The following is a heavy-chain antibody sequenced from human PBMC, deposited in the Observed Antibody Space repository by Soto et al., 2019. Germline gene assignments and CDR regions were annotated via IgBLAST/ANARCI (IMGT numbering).Heavy chain of an antibody. CDR2: INRDGSDT. Sequence: EVHLVESGGGLVQPGGSLRLSCVVSGLTFSNYWMSWVRQAPGKGLEWVANINRDGSDTYYVDSVKGRFTISRDNIKNSXXXXMTXLXXXXXXXXXXXXXXXXXXDXXXANWGQGTLVAVSS. V-gene: IGHV3-7*01. CDR3: XXXXXXXXDXXXAN. J-gene: IGHJ4*02. CDR1: GLTFSNYW.